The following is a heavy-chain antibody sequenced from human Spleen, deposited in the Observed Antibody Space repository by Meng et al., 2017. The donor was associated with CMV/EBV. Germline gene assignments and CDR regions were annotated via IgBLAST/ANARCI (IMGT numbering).Heavy chain of an antibody. D-gene: IGHD6-19*01. CDR1: GYTFTGYY. V-gene: IGHV1-2*02. CDR2: INPNSGGT. J-gene: IGHJ6*02. CDR3: ARIAVALYYYYYGMDV. Sequence: ASVKVSCKASGYTFTGYYVHWVRQAPGQGLEWMGWINPNSGGTNYAQKFQGRVTMTRDTSISTAYMELSRLRSDDTAVYYCARIAVALYYYYYGMDVWGQGTTVTVSS.